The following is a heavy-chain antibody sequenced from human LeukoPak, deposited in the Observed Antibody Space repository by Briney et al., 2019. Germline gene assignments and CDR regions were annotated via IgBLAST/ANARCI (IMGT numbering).Heavy chain of an antibody. V-gene: IGHV1-69*05. CDR2: IIPIFGRA. Sequence: SVKVSCKASGGTFSSYAISWVRQAPGQGLEWMGRIIPIFGRANYAQKFQGRVTITTDESTSTAYMELSSLRSEDTAVYYCARDAKPLSCSGGSCYPGWFDPWGQGTLVTVSS. J-gene: IGHJ5*02. CDR1: GGTFSSYA. CDR3: ARDAKPLSCSGGSCYPGWFDP. D-gene: IGHD2-15*01.